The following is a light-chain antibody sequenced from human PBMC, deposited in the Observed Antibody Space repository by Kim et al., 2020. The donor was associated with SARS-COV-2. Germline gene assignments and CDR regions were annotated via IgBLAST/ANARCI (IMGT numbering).Light chain of an antibody. Sequence: DIQMTQSPSSLSASVGDRVTITCRASQHIAKSLAWYQQKPGKVPQVLIYAACTLQSGVPSRFSGSGSGTEFTLTIGSLQTEDVATEYCKKYNNAPWTYGPGTKVYIK. V-gene: IGKV1-27*01. CDR1: QHIAKS. J-gene: IGKJ1*01. CDR2: AAC. CDR3: KKYNNAPWT.